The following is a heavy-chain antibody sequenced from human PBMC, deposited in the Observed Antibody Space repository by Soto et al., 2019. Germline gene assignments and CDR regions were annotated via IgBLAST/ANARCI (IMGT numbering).Heavy chain of an antibody. Sequence: GGSLRLSCAASGFTFSSYAMSWVRQAPGKGLEWVSAISGSGGSTYYADSVKGRFTISRDNSKNTLYLQMNSLRAEDTAVYYCAKDQDIVVVVAATLFDYGGQGTLVTVSS. J-gene: IGHJ4*02. V-gene: IGHV3-23*01. CDR2: ISGSGGST. CDR1: GFTFSSYA. D-gene: IGHD2-15*01. CDR3: AKDQDIVVVVAATLFDY.